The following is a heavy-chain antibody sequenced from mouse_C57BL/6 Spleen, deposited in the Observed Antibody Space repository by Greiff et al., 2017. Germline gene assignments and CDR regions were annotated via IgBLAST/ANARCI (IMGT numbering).Heavy chain of an antibody. CDR3: SRKGLRQGDYYAMDY. D-gene: IGHD2-2*01. CDR2: IYPGDGDT. J-gene: IGHJ4*01. CDR1: GYAFSSSW. V-gene: IGHV1-82*01. Sequence: VKLMESGPELVKPGASVKISCKASGYAFSSSWMNWVKQRPGKGLEWIGRIYPGDGDTNYNGKFKGKATLTADKSSSTAYMQLSSLTSEDSAVXFCSRKGLRQGDYYAMDYWGQGTSVTVSS.